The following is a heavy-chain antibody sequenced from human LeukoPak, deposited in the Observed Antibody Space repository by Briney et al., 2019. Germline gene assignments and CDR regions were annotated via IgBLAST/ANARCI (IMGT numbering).Heavy chain of an antibody. CDR3: AREVNGLKQLAFGVFDP. Sequence: SETLSLTCTVSGGSISSHYWSWIRQPPGKGLEWIGYIYYSGSTNYNPSLRSRVTISVDTSKNQFSLKLSSVTAADTAVYYCAREVNGLKQLAFGVFDPWGQGTLVTVSS. CDR2: IYYSGST. J-gene: IGHJ5*02. D-gene: IGHD6-6*01. V-gene: IGHV4-59*11. CDR1: GGSISSHY.